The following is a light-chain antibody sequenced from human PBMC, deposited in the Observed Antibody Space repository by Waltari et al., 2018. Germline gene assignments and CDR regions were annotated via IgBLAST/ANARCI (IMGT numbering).Light chain of an antibody. CDR3: QQRSNWYT. Sequence: EIVLTQSPATLSLSPGERATLSCRASQSVSSYLAWYQQKPGQAPSLLIYGASNRATGIPARFSGSGSGTDFTLTISSLEPEDFAVYYCQQRSNWYTFGQGTKLEI. J-gene: IGKJ2*01. V-gene: IGKV3-11*01. CDR1: QSVSSY. CDR2: GAS.